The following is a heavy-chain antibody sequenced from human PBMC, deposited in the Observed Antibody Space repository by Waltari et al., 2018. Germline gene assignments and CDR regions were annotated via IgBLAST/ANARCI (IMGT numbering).Heavy chain of an antibody. D-gene: IGHD2-15*01. CDR3: ARDLCSGGSCLDY. Sequence: QVQLVESGGGVVQPGRSLRLSCAASGFTFSSYAMHWVRQAPGKGLEWVAVISYDGSNKYYQDPVKGELPTSEDNSKTTLYLKMNSLRAEDTAVYYCARDLCSGGSCLDYWGQGTLVTVSS. V-gene: IGHV3-30-3*01. CDR1: GFTFSSYA. CDR2: ISYDGSNK. J-gene: IGHJ4*02.